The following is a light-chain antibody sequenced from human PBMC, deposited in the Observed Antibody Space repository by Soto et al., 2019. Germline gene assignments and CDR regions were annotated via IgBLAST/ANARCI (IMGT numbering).Light chain of an antibody. V-gene: IGKV1-39*01. Sequence: DIQMTQSPSSLSASVGDRVTITCRASQTISTHLNWYQQKPVKAPKLLIYAASTLQSGVPSRFSGSGSGTDFTLTINSLQPEDFATYYCQQSLTIPYTFGQGTKLEIK. CDR1: QTISTH. CDR3: QQSLTIPYT. CDR2: AAS. J-gene: IGKJ2*01.